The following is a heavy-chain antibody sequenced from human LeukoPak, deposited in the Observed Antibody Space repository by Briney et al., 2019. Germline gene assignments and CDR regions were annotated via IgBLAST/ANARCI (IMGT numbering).Heavy chain of an antibody. Sequence: GSLRLSCAASGFTFSNAWMSWVRQAPGKGLEWVGRIKSKTDGGTTDYAAPVKGRFTISRDDSKNTLYLQMNSLKTEDTAVYYCTTGGGYCSGGSCYDDAFDIWGQGTMVTVSS. J-gene: IGHJ3*02. CDR1: GFTFSNAW. CDR3: TTGGGYCSGGSCYDDAFDI. V-gene: IGHV3-15*01. CDR2: IKSKTDGGTT. D-gene: IGHD2-15*01.